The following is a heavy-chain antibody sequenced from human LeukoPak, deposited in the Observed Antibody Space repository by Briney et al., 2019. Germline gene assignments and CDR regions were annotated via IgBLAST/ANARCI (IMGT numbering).Heavy chain of an antibody. CDR1: GFTFDNYR. CDR2: ISSSGSTI. Sequence: GGSLRLSCAASGFTFDNYRMSWVRQAPGKGLEWVSYISSSGSTIYYADSVKGRFTISRDNAKNSLYLQMNSLRAEDTAVYYCPRVRSGYYYYMDVWGKGTTVTVSS. J-gene: IGHJ6*03. CDR3: PRVRSGYYYYMDV. V-gene: IGHV3-11*01. D-gene: IGHD6-19*01.